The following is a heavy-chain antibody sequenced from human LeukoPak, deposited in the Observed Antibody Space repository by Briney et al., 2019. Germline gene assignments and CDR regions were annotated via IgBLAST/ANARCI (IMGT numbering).Heavy chain of an antibody. J-gene: IGHJ6*03. CDR3: AKDHTVTPDYYYYMDV. V-gene: IGHV3-23*01. CDR2: ISGSGGST. D-gene: IGHD4-17*01. Sequence: GGSLRLSCAASGFTVSSNYMSWVRQAPGKGLEWVSAISGSGGSTYYADSVKGRFTISRDNSKNTLYLQMNSLRAEDTAVYYCAKDHTVTPDYYYYMDVWGKGTTVTVSS. CDR1: GFTVSSNY.